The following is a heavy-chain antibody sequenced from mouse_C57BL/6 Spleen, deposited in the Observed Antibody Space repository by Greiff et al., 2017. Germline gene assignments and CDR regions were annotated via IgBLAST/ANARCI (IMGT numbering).Heavy chain of an antibody. Sequence: QVQLQQPGAELVKPGASVKMSCKASGYTFTSYWITWVKQRPGQGLEWIGDIYPGSGSTNYNEKFKSKATLTVDTSSSTAYMQLSSLTSEDSAVYYCAKDSYYDYDGDYWGQGTTLTVSS. J-gene: IGHJ2*01. CDR2: IYPGSGST. CDR1: GYTFTSYW. D-gene: IGHD2-4*01. V-gene: IGHV1-55*01. CDR3: AKDSYYDYDGDY.